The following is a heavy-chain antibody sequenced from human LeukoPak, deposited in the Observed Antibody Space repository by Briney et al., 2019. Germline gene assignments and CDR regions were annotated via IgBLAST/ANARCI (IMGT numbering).Heavy chain of an antibody. CDR1: GDSISGYY. V-gene: IGHV4-59*01. CDR2: IHSSGTT. J-gene: IGHJ5*02. CDR3: ARGGASSEWLDL. D-gene: IGHD6-25*01. Sequence: TPSETLSLTCTVSGDSISGYYWSWIRQPPGKGLEWIAFIHSSGTTNYSPSLKSRVSISVDTSNNQFSLNVNSVTAADTAVYYCARGGASSEWLDLWARGTVLTVSS.